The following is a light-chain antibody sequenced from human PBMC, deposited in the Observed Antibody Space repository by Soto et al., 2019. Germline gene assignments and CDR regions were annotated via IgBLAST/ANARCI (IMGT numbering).Light chain of an antibody. Sequence: QSVLTQPPSVSGAPGQSVTISCTGYSSNIWAGYDVHWYQQLPGAAPRLLMFDNNQRPSGVPDRFSGSKSGTSASLAITGLQAEDEADYYCQSYDTYLRGSVFGGGTKLTVL. CDR3: QSYDTYLRGSV. J-gene: IGLJ2*01. CDR1: SSNIWAGYD. CDR2: DNN. V-gene: IGLV1-40*01.